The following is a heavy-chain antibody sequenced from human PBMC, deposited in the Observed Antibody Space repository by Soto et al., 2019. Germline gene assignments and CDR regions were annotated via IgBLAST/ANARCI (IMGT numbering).Heavy chain of an antibody. CDR1: GFALTPSGVA. D-gene: IGHD3-3*01. CDR3: ANRILRPVFGLVTNTAIYFDV. Sequence: QITLNESGPTVVKPAEPLTLTCKFAGFALTPSGVAVGCIRQAPGKDPEWLELIYWYDDKRYSASLNSRLPITQDTSNNQVDLTMASVETADTDTAYCANRILRPVFGLVTNTAIYFDVWGQGTQVVVSS. J-gene: IGHJ4*02. CDR2: IYWYDDK. V-gene: IGHV2-5*01.